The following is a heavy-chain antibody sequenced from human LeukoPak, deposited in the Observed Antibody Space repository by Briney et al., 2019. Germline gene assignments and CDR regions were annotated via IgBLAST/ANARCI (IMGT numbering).Heavy chain of an antibody. CDR1: AGSISSSSSY. CDR2: IYYSGST. Sequence: SETLSLTCTVSAGSISSSSSYWGWIRQPPGKVLEWIGSIYYSGSTSYNPSLKSRVTISLDTSKNQFSLKLSSVTAADTAVYYCARDYYDSSGYRSFDYWCQGTLVTVSS. D-gene: IGHD3-22*01. CDR3: ARDYYDSSGYRSFDY. V-gene: IGHV4-39*07. J-gene: IGHJ4*02.